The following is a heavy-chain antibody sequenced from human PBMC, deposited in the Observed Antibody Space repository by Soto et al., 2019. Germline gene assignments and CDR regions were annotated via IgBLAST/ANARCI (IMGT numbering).Heavy chain of an antibody. V-gene: IGHV3-21*04. CDR3: VRATYFSDSSGYTRCFDY. J-gene: IGHJ4*02. CDR1: GFTFTRYS. Sequence: GGSLRLSCAASGFTFTRYSMNWVRQAPGKGLEWVSSISSTTNYIYYADSMKGRFTVPRDNAKNSVYLEMNSLSAEDTAVYYCVRATYFSDSSGYTRCFDYWGQGTLVTVSS. D-gene: IGHD3-22*01. CDR2: ISSTTNYI.